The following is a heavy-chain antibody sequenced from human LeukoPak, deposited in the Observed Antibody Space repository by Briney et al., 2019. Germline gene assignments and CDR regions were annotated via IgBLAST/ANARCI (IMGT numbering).Heavy chain of an antibody. CDR3: TTDQLWSGCYDY. V-gene: IGHV3-15*01. CDR2: IKSKTDGGTT. Sequence: PGGSLRLSCAASGLTFSNAWMSWVRQAPGKGLEWVGRIKSKTDGGTTDYAAPVKGRFTISRDDSKNTLYLQMNSLKTEDTAVYYCTTDQLWSGCYDYWGQGTLVTVSS. J-gene: IGHJ4*02. D-gene: IGHD3-3*01. CDR1: GLTFSNAW.